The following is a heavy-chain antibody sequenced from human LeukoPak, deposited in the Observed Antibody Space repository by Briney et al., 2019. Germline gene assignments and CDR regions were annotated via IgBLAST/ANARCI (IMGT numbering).Heavy chain of an antibody. CDR3: ARVSCSGGNCYISNWCDS. Sequence: ASVKVSCKASGYTFTAYYIHWVRQAPGQGLEWMGWINPNSGGTNYGEKFQGRVTMTRDTSLSSAYLELSSLRSDDTALYYCARVSCSGGNCYISNWCDSWGQGTLVTVSS. CDR1: GYTFTAYY. CDR2: INPNSGGT. V-gene: IGHV1-2*02. D-gene: IGHD2-15*01. J-gene: IGHJ5*01.